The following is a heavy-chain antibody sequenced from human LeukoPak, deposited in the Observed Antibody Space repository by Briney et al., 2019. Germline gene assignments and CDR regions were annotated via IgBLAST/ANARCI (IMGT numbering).Heavy chain of an antibody. CDR1: GFTFTNYA. V-gene: IGHV3-23*01. CDR2: ISARGDNT. CDR3: AKAYHYGAGSSFDY. D-gene: IGHD3-10*01. J-gene: IGHJ4*02. Sequence: GGSLRLSCAASGFTFTNYAMSWVRQAPGKGLEWVSAISARGDNTYYANSVKGRFSISRDNSQNTQYLQMNSLRAEDTAIYYCAKAYHYGAGSSFDYWGQGILVTVSS.